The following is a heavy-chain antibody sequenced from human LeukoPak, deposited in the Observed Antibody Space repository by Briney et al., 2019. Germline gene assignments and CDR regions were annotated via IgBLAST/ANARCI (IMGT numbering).Heavy chain of an antibody. CDR3: ARLSSSSWYSIPTHYYYYYYMDV. CDR1: GGSISSYY. D-gene: IGHD6-13*01. J-gene: IGHJ6*03. V-gene: IGHV4-4*09. CDR2: IYTSGST. Sequence: SETLSLTCTVSGGSISSYYWSWIRQPPGKGREWIGYIYTSGSTNYNPSLKSRVTISVDTSKNQFSLKLSSVTAADTAVYYCARLSSSSWYSIPTHYYYYYYMDVWGKGTTVTVSS.